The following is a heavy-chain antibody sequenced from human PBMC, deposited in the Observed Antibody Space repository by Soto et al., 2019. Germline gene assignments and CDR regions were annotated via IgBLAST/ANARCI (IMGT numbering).Heavy chain of an antibody. J-gene: IGHJ2*01. D-gene: IGHD3-22*01. CDR1: GYSSTNPW. Sequence: EVQLVQSGGEVKKPGESLKISCKGSGYSSTNPWIGWVRQMPGKGLEWMGVIYPGDSDTRYSPSFQGQVTISADKSITTAFMQWSSLKASDPAMYYCATYSGGAYYYDSSGYYTWYFDLWGRGTLVTVSS. CDR2: IYPGDSDT. CDR3: ATYSGGAYYYDSSGYYTWYFDL. V-gene: IGHV5-51*01.